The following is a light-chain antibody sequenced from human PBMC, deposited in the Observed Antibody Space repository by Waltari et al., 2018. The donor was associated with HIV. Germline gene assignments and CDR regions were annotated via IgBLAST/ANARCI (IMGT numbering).Light chain of an antibody. Sequence: QSALTQPPSASGSPGPSVPIPCTGTSRDGGGYYYVSWYQQHPGKAPKLMIYEVSKRPSGVPDRFSGSKSGNTASLTVSGLQAEDEADYYCSSYAGSNNFVFGTGTKVTVL. CDR1: SRDGGGYYY. V-gene: IGLV2-8*01. CDR2: EVS. J-gene: IGLJ1*01. CDR3: SSYAGSNNFV.